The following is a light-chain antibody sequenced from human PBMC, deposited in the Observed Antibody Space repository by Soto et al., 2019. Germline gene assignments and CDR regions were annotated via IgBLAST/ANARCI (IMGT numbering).Light chain of an antibody. V-gene: IGKV1-5*01. CDR2: DAS. Sequence: DIVMTQSPSTLSASVGDRVSITCRASQSISKWMAWYQHKPGRAPELLIYDASTLQSGVSSRFSGSGSGTEFTLTISSLQPDDSATYYCQQLDTYSPTFGQGTNLQIK. CDR1: QSISKW. J-gene: IGKJ2*01. CDR3: QQLDTYSPT.